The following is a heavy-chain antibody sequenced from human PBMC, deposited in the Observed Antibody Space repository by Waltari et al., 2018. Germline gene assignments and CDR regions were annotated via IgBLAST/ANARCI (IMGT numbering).Heavy chain of an antibody. CDR3: ARHGGDGYNHDMGVGITHSFDY. CDR1: GYSFTNYW. D-gene: IGHD2-21*01. J-gene: IGHJ4*02. CDR2: IYPDDSDT. V-gene: IGHV5-51*01. Sequence: EVQLVQSGAEVKKPGESLKISCKSSGYSFTNYWIAWVRQMPGKGLEWMGIIYPDDSDTRVQPVLPRQGNHLSRQVHHHRLPAVEQPEGLGHRHVYCARHGGDGYNHDMGVGITHSFDYWGQGTLVTVSS.